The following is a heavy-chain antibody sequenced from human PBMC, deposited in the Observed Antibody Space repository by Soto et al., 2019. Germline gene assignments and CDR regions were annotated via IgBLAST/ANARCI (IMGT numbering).Heavy chain of an antibody. D-gene: IGHD3-16*01. V-gene: IGHV1-18*04. CDR2: ISAYNRNT. CDR3: ARDHARGISVFDY. Sequence: GASVKVSCTAPGYTFTDSGISWARQAPGHGLGWMGWISAYNRNTKYVQRLQGRVTMTSDTSTCTACMELRSLRSDDTAVYYCARDHARGISVFDYWGEGPLVTVSS. J-gene: IGHJ4*02. CDR1: GYTFTDSG.